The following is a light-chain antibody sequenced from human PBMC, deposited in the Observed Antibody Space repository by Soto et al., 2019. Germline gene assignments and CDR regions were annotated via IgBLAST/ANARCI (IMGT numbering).Light chain of an antibody. J-gene: IGKJ1*01. Sequence: DIQMTQSPSTLSASVGDRVTITCRASQSISSWLAWYQQKPGKAPKLLIYMASSLQSGVPSRFSGSGSGTEFTLTISSLQPDDFATYYGQQYNSLLMTFGQGTKVEIK. V-gene: IGKV1-5*03. CDR3: QQYNSLLMT. CDR2: MAS. CDR1: QSISSW.